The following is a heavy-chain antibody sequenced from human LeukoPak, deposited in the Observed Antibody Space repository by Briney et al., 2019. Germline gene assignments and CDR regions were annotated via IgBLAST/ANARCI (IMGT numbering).Heavy chain of an antibody. CDR1: GYSISSGYY. CDR3: ARKNAFDI. CDR2: IYHSGST. V-gene: IGHV4-38-2*02. Sequence: PSETLSLTCTVSGYSISSGYYWGWIRQPPGKGLEWIGSIYHSGSTYYNPSLMSRVTISVDTSKNQFSLKLSSVTAADTAVYYCARKNAFDIWGQGTMVTVSS. J-gene: IGHJ3*02.